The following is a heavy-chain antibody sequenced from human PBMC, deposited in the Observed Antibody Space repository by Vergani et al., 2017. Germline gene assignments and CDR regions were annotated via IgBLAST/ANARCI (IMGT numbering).Heavy chain of an antibody. CDR1: GFTLSSHA. J-gene: IGHJ3*02. Sequence: QVQLEETGGGVVQPGRSLRLSCAGSGFTLSSHAMHWVRQAPGKGLEWVAVIWYDGSNKYYADSVKGRFTISRDNSKNTLYLQMNSLRAEDTAVYYCARDAGNWNRNSRGPFDIWGQGTMVTVSS. V-gene: IGHV3-33*01. CDR2: IWYDGSNK. D-gene: IGHD1-20*01. CDR3: ARDAGNWNRNSRGPFDI.